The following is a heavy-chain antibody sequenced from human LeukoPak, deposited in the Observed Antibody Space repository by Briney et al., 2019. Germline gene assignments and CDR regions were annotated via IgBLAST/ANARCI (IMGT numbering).Heavy chain of an antibody. D-gene: IGHD6-6*01. J-gene: IGHJ4*02. CDR3: ARDGEQLVLDY. Sequence: GGSLRLSCAASGFTFSSYAMSWIRQAPGKGLEWVSAISGSGGSTYYADSVKGRFTISRDNSKNTLYLQMNSLRAEDTAVYYCARDGEQLVLDYWGQGTLVTVSS. V-gene: IGHV3-23*01. CDR1: GFTFSSYA. CDR2: ISGSGGST.